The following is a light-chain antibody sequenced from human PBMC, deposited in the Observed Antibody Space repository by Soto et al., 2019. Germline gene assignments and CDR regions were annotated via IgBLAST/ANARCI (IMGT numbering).Light chain of an antibody. Sequence: QSVLTQPPSVSAAPGQKVTISCSGSSSNIGNNYVSWYQHLPGTAPKLLIYDNNKRPSGIPDRFSGSKSGTSATLGITGLQTGDEADYYCGTWDSSLSASVFGGGTKLTVL. CDR2: DNN. J-gene: IGLJ2*01. V-gene: IGLV1-51*01. CDR1: SSNIGNNY. CDR3: GTWDSSLSASV.